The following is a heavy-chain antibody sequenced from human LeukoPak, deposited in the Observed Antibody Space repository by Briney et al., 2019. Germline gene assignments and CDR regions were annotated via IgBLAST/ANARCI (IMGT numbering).Heavy chain of an antibody. J-gene: IGHJ3*02. V-gene: IGHV3-7*01. CDR2: IKQDGSEK. D-gene: IGHD4-17*01. CDR1: GFTFTAYW. CDR3: ARDFYGDYALSAFDI. Sequence: GGSLRLSCAASGFTFTAYWMSWVRQAPAKGLEWVANIKQDGSEKYYVDSVKGRFTISRDNAKNSLYLQMNSLRAEDTAVYYCARDFYGDYALSAFDIWGQGTMVTVSS.